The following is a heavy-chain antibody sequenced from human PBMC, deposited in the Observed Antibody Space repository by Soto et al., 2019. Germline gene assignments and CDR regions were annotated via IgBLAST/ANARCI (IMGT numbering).Heavy chain of an antibody. D-gene: IGHD4-17*01. CDR1: GGTFSNYA. CDR2: IILPFGTP. J-gene: IGHJ4*02. V-gene: IGHV1-69*12. CDR3: ARGPDYEGYFDY. Sequence: QVRLVQSGAEVKKPGSSVKVSCKASGGTFSNYAIAWLRQAPGQGREWMGGIILPFGTPNYAQKFQGRVTISADESMTTAYMEMSGLTSEDTAVYYCARGPDYEGYFDYWGRGTLVTVSS.